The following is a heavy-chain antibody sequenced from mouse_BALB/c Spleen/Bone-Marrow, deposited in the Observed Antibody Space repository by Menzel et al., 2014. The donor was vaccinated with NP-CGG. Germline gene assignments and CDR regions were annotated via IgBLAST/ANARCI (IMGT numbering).Heavy chain of an antibody. CDR1: GYSFTSYW. V-gene: IGHV1-5*01. J-gene: IGHJ2*01. CDR3: TRKVYYGNPLDY. D-gene: IGHD2-1*01. Sequence: VQLQQSGTVLVRPGASVKKSCKASGYSFTSYWMHWVKQRPGQGLEWIGAIYPGNSDTSYNQKFKGKAKLTAVTSATTAYMELSSLTNEDSAVYFCTRKVYYGNPLDYWGQGTTLTVSS. CDR2: IYPGNSDT.